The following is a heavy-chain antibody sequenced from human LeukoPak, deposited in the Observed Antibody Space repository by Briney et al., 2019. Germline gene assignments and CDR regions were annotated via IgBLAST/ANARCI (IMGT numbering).Heavy chain of an antibody. V-gene: IGHV3-21*01. CDR2: ISTSSLYI. CDR3: AREAAANPYVY. CDR1: GFTFSSYH. J-gene: IGHJ4*02. Sequence: GGSRRLSCTASGFTFSSYHMNWVRQAPGKGLEWVSSISTSSLYIYYSDSMKGRFTISRDNAKNSLYLQMNSLRAEDTAVYYCAREAAANPYVYWGQGTLVTVSS. D-gene: IGHD6-13*01.